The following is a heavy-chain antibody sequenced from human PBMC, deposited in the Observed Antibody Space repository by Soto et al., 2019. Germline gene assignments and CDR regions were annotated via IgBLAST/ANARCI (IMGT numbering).Heavy chain of an antibody. CDR2: IKSKTDGGTT. J-gene: IGHJ4*02. CDR3: TTDIDSRPESYYFDY. Sequence: EVQLVESGGGLVKPGGSLRLSCAASGFTFSNAWMSWVRQAPGKGLEWVGRIKSKTDGGTTDYAAPVKGRFTISRDDSKNTLYLQMNSLKTEDTAVYYCTTDIDSRPESYYFDYWGQGTLVTVSS. D-gene: IGHD6-13*01. CDR1: GFTFSNAW. V-gene: IGHV3-15*01.